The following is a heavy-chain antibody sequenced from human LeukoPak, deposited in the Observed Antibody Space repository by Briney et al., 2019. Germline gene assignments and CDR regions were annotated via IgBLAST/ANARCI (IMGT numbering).Heavy chain of an antibody. CDR1: GGSISSSSYY. V-gene: IGHV4-39*01. D-gene: IGHD3-22*01. Sequence: PSETLSLTCTVSGGSISSSSYYWGWIRQPPGKGLEWIGSIYYSGSTYYNPSLKSRVTISVDTSKNQFSLQLSSVTAADTAVYYCARQDYDSSGYYSLNYFDYWGQGTLVIVSS. J-gene: IGHJ4*02. CDR2: IYYSGST. CDR3: ARQDYDSSGYYSLNYFDY.